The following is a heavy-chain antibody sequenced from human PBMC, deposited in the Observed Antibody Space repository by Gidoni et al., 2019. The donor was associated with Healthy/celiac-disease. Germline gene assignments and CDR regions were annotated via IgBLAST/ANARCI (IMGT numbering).Heavy chain of an antibody. V-gene: IGHV4-39*07. CDR1: GGSISSSSYY. D-gene: IGHD3-10*01. Sequence: QLQLQESGPGLVKPSETLSLTCTVSGGSISSSSYYWGWIRQPPGKGLEWIGSIYYSGSTYYNPSLKSRVTISVDTSKNQFSLKLSSVTAADTAVYYCASSPDLSVSRIWFGERSDYWGQGTLVTVSS. J-gene: IGHJ4*02. CDR3: ASSPDLSVSRIWFGERSDY. CDR2: IYYSGST.